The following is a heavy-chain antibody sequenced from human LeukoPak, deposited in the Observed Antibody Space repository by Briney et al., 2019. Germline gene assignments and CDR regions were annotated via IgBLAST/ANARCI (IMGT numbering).Heavy chain of an antibody. Sequence: GASVTVSCTASGYTFTSYGISWVRQAPGQGLEWMGGIIPIFGTANYAQKFQGRVTITADESTSTAYMELSSLRSEDTAVYYCARGFGDFYYYYGMDVWGQGTTVTVSS. CDR2: IIPIFGTA. CDR3: ARGFGDFYYYYGMDV. J-gene: IGHJ6*02. V-gene: IGHV1-69*13. CDR1: GYTFTSYG. D-gene: IGHD4-17*01.